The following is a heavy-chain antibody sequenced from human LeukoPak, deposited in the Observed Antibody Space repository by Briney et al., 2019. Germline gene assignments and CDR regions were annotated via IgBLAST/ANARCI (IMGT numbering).Heavy chain of an antibody. D-gene: IGHD4/OR15-4a*01. CDR3: ARVPRRGDRFDP. V-gene: IGHV1-8*01. CDR2: MNPDSGNT. Sequence: ASVKVSCKASGYTFTSYDINWVRQATGGGLEWMGWMNPDSGNTGYAQNFQGRVTMTRNTSINTAYMSLSSLTSEDTAVYYCARVPRRGDRFDPWGQGTLVTVSS. J-gene: IGHJ5*02. CDR1: GYTFTSYD.